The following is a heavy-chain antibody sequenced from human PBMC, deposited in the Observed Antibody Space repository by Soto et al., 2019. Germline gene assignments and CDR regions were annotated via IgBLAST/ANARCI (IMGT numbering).Heavy chain of an antibody. Sequence: EVRLLESGGGLVQPGGSLRLSCFASGFTFPNYAMSWVRQAPGKGLEWVSVVTGRASSTYYADSVEGRFTISRDNSRNTFFLQMTTLGAEDTAVYYCAKHLPSKKKPRLSADAVQIWGQGTMLTVSS. CDR1: GFTFPNYA. D-gene: IGHD3-10*01. J-gene: IGHJ3*02. V-gene: IGHV3-23*01. CDR2: VTGRASST. CDR3: AKHLPSKKKPRLSADAVQI.